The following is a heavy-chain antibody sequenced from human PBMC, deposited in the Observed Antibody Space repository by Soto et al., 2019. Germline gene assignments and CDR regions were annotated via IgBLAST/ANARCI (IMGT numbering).Heavy chain of an antibody. CDR3: AKGGVATIGRFDY. CDR1: GFTFSSYA. D-gene: IGHD5-12*01. J-gene: IGHJ4*02. CDR2: ISGSGGST. Sequence: EVQLLESGGGLVQPGGSLRLSCAASGFTFSSYAMSWVRQAPGKGLEWVSAISGSGGSTYYADSVKGRFTISRDNSKNTLYLQINSLRAEDTAVYYCAKGGVATIGRFDYWGQGTLVTVSP. V-gene: IGHV3-23*01.